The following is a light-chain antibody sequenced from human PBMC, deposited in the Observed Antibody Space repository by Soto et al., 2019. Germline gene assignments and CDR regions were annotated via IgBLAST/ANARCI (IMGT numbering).Light chain of an antibody. J-gene: IGKJ1*01. Sequence: GDRVAITCRASQGISSYLNWYQQKPGKAPKLLIYAASSLQSGVPSRFSGSGSGTEFTLTISSLQPDDFATYYCQHYNSYSEAFGQGTKVDIK. CDR3: QHYNSYSEA. CDR1: QGISSY. CDR2: AAS. V-gene: IGKV1-5*01.